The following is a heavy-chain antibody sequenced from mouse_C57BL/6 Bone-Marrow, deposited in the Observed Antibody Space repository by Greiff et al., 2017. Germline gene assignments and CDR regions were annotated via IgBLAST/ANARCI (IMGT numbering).Heavy chain of an antibody. Sequence: QVQLQQPGAELVMPGASVKLSCKASGYTFTSYWMHWVKQRPGQGLEWIGEIDPSDSYTNYNQKFKGKSTLTVAKSSSTAYMQLSSLTSEDAAVYYCARDGLSYWGQGTSVTVSS. CDR2: IDPSDSYT. V-gene: IGHV1-69*01. CDR3: ARDGLSY. CDR1: GYTFTSYW. D-gene: IGHD1-1*02. J-gene: IGHJ4*01.